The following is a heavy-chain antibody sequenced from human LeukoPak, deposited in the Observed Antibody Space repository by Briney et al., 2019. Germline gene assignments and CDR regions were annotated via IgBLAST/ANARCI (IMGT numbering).Heavy chain of an antibody. CDR1: GDSISGSNYH. J-gene: IGHJ4*02. Sequence: SETLSLTCTVSGDSISGSNYHWGWIRQPPGKGLEWLGTVHHTGRAFYNPSLRGRTTVSVDTSKNQFSLKLTSVTVADTAVYYCAREPDVWGQVTLVTVSS. CDR3: AREPDV. CDR2: VHHTGRA. V-gene: IGHV4-39*07.